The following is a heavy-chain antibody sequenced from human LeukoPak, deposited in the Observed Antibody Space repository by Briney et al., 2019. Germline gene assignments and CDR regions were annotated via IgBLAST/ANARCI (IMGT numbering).Heavy chain of an antibody. J-gene: IGHJ4*02. Sequence: GGSLRLSCAASGFTFSSYAMHWVRQAPGKGLEWVAVISYDGSNKYYPDSVKGRFTISRDNSKNTLYLQMNSLRAEDTAVYYCARDPTRYCSSTSCPVGYWGQGTLVTVSS. CDR2: ISYDGSNK. D-gene: IGHD2-2*01. CDR1: GFTFSSYA. V-gene: IGHV3-30-3*01. CDR3: ARDPTRYCSSTSCPVGY.